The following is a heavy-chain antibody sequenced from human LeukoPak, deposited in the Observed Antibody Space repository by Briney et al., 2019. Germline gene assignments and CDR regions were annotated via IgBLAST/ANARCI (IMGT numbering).Heavy chain of an antibody. V-gene: IGHV1-69*01. CDR3: ARAGGGSYHYYYYYYMDV. Sequence: SVKVSCKASGGTFSSYAISWVRQAPGQGLEWMGGIIPIFGTANYAQKFQGRVTFTADESTSTAYMELSSLRSEDTAVYYCARAGGGSYHYYYYYYMDVWGKGTTVTVSS. CDR1: GGTFSSYA. J-gene: IGHJ6*03. D-gene: IGHD2-15*01. CDR2: IIPIFGTA.